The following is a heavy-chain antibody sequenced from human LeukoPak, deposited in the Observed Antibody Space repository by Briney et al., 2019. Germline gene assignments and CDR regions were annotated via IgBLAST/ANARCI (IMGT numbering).Heavy chain of an antibody. Sequence: GGSLRLSCAASGFTFSSYAMHWVRQAPGKGLEWVAVISYDGSNKYYADSVKGRFTISRDNSKNTLYLQMNSLRAEDTAVYYCARTASTIYCSGGSCYVYYFDYWGQGTLVTVSS. CDR1: GFTFSSYA. J-gene: IGHJ4*02. CDR2: ISYDGSNK. V-gene: IGHV3-30*04. D-gene: IGHD2-15*01. CDR3: ARTASTIYCSGGSCYVYYFDY.